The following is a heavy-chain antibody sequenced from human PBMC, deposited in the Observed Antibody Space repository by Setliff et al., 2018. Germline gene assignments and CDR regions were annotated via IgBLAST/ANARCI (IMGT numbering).Heavy chain of an antibody. V-gene: IGHV1-46*01. CDR2: INTGGGSS. J-gene: IGHJ5*01. D-gene: IGHD6-13*01. CDR3: ARALGGISAAGNNWLDS. Sequence: ASVKVSCKASGYSFTSHYMHWVRQAPGQGLEWVGIINTGGGSSSSTQKFEGRVTMTRDTSTTTAYMELTSLRSEDTAVYYCARALGGISAAGNNWLDSWGQGTLVTVSS. CDR1: GYSFTSHY.